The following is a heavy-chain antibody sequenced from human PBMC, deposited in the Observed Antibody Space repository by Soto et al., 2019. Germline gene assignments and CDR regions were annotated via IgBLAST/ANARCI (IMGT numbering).Heavy chain of an antibody. CDR3: AGGTSSWFDY. J-gene: IGHJ4*02. CDR1: GGTISRDGYY. Sequence: SGTTYLASTVSGGTISRDGYYWTWIRQHPGKGLEWIGYIYYTGITHYNPSLKSRVTISIDTSNNQFSLTVNSVTAADTAVYYCAGGTSSWFDYWGQGTRVTVSS. V-gene: IGHV4-31*03. CDR2: IYYTGIT. D-gene: IGHD6-13*01.